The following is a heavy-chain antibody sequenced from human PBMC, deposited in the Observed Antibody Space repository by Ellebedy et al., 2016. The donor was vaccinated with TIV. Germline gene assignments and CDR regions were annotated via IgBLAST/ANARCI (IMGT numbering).Heavy chain of an antibody. Sequence: GESLKISCAASGFTFSSYGMHWVRQAPGKGLEWVAFISYDGNEKFYADSVKGRFTISRDNSESTLYVQMNSLRLEDTAVYYCAKEAYDIMTGSQMHGMDVWGQGTTVTVSS. J-gene: IGHJ6*02. CDR3: AKEAYDIMTGSQMHGMDV. CDR2: ISYDGNEK. V-gene: IGHV3-30*18. CDR1: GFTFSSYG. D-gene: IGHD3-9*01.